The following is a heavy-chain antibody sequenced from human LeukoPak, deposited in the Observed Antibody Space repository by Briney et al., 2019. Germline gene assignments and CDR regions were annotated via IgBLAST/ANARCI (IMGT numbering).Heavy chain of an antibody. CDR1: GYRFTTYW. D-gene: IGHD2-21*02. CDR3: ARTYCGGDCYYSYFDY. CDR2: LYPGDSDT. J-gene: IGHJ4*02. Sequence: GESLKISWKGSGYRFTTYWIGWVRQIPGKGLEWMGILYPGDSDTRYSPSFQGQVTISADKSISTAYMQWSSLKAADTAMDYCARTYCGGDCYYSYFDYWGQGTLVTVS. V-gene: IGHV5-51*01.